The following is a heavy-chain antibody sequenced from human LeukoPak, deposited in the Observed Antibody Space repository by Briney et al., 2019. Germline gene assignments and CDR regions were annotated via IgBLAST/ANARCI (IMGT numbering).Heavy chain of an antibody. D-gene: IGHD5-18*01. CDR3: ARKYSYGYYEGVFWFDP. CDR2: IYYSGST. J-gene: IGHJ5*02. V-gene: IGHV4-31*03. CDR1: GGSISSGGYY. Sequence: SETLSLTCTVSGGSISSGGYYWSWIRQHPGTGLEWLGYIYYSGSTYYNPSLKSRVTISVNTSKNQFSLKLSSVTAADTAVYYCARKYSYGYYEGVFWFDPWGQGTLVTVSS.